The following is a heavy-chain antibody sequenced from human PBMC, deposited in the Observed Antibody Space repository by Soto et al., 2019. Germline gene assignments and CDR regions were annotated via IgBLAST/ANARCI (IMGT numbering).Heavy chain of an antibody. CDR1: GGSISSYY. J-gene: IGHJ6*02. CDR2: IYYSGST. Sequence: SETLSLTCTVSGGSISSYYWSWIRQPPGKGLEWIGYIYYSGSTNYNPSLKSRVSISVDTSKSQFSLKLSSVTAADTAVYYCARDNLYSYGYYYYYGMDVWGQGTTVTVSS. D-gene: IGHD5-18*01. V-gene: IGHV4-59*01. CDR3: ARDNLYSYGYYYYYGMDV.